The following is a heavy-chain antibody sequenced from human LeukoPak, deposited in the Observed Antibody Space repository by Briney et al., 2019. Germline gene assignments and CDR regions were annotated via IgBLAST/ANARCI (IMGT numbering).Heavy chain of an antibody. Sequence: ASVKVSCKASGYTFSTYDINWVRQATGQGLEWMGWMNPKSGNTDYAQKFQGRITMTRSTSISTAYLELSSLSSEDTAVYYCAKVVVPATMPYHYYSGMDVWGQGTTVTVS. CDR2: MNPKSGNT. V-gene: IGHV1-8*01. D-gene: IGHD2-2*01. J-gene: IGHJ6*02. CDR3: AKVVVPATMPYHYYSGMDV. CDR1: GYTFSTYD.